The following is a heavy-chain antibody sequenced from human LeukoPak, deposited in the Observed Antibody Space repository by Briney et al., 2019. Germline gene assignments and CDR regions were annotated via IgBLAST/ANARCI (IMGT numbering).Heavy chain of an antibody. J-gene: IGHJ6*02. CDR3: ARDRPANDFWSGYSHYYGMDV. D-gene: IGHD3-3*01. V-gene: IGHV4-61*01. CDR2: IYYSGST. Sequence: SETLSLTCTVSGGSVSSGSYYWSWIRQPPGKGLEWIRYIYYSGSTNYNPSLKSRVTISVDTSKNQFSLKLSSVTAADTAVYYCARDRPANDFWSGYSHYYGMDVWGQGTTVTVSS. CDR1: GGSVSSGSYY.